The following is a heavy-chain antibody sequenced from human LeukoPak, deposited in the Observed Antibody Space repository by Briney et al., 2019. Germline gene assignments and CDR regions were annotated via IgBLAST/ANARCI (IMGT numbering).Heavy chain of an antibody. Sequence: SETLCLTCTVSGGSISSHYWSWIRQPPGKRLEWIGYIQYSVSTNYNPSLKSRITISVDTSKTQFSLKLSSVTAADTAVYYCARDGDLGGAFDIWGRGTMVTVSS. CDR1: GGSISSHY. D-gene: IGHD4-23*01. CDR2: IQYSVST. CDR3: ARDGDLGGAFDI. J-gene: IGHJ3*02. V-gene: IGHV4-59*11.